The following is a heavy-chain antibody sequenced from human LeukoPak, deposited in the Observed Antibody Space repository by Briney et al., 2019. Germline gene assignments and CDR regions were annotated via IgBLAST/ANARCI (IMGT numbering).Heavy chain of an antibody. CDR2: INSDGSSR. CDR3: VRWGRYCSGGTCYLPFDY. D-gene: IGHD2-15*01. Sequence: GGSLRLSCAASGFTFSSYWMHWVRQAPGKGLVWVSRINSDGSSRSYADSVKGRFTISRDNAKNTLYLQMNSLRAEDTAVYYCVRWGRYCSGGTCYLPFDYWGQGTLVTVSS. V-gene: IGHV3-74*01. CDR1: GFTFSSYW. J-gene: IGHJ4*02.